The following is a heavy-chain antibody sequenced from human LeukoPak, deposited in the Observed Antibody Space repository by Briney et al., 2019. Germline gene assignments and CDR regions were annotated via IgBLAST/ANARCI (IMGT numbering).Heavy chain of an antibody. CDR2: INGGSGNT. V-gene: IGHV1-3*01. Sequence: ASVKVSCKASGYTFTDYTMHWLRQAPGQRLDWMGWINGGSGNTKYSPEFQGRVTITRDTSASTAYMELSSLRSEDTAVYYCARVAGGRYFDYWGQGTLVTVSS. J-gene: IGHJ4*02. D-gene: IGHD3-10*01. CDR1: GYTFTDYT. CDR3: ARVAGGRYFDY.